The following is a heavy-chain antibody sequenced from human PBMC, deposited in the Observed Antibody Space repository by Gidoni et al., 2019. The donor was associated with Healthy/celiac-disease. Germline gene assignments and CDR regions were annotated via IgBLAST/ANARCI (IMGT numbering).Heavy chain of an antibody. CDR1: GFTFSSYG. V-gene: IGHV3-30*18. J-gene: IGHJ4*02. CDR3: AKEGEMATIGLDY. D-gene: IGHD5-12*01. CDR2: ISYDGSNK. Sequence: QVQLVESGGGVVQPGRSLRLSCAASGFTFSSYGMHWVRQAPGKGLEWVAVISYDGSNKYYADSVKGRFTISRDNSKNTLYLQMNSLRAEDTAVYYCAKEGEMATIGLDYWGQGTLVTVSS.